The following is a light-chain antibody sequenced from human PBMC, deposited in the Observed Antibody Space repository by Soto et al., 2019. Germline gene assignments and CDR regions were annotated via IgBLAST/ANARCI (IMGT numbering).Light chain of an antibody. CDR2: DVS. CDR1: SSDVGGYNY. CDR3: SSYTSSSTLI. V-gene: IGLV2-14*03. J-gene: IGLJ2*01. Sequence: QSALTQPASVPGSPGQSITISCTGTSSDVGGYNYVSWYQQHPGKAPKLMIYDVSNRPSGVSNRFSGSKSGSTASLTISGLQAEDEADYYCSSYTSSSTLIFGGGTKLTVL.